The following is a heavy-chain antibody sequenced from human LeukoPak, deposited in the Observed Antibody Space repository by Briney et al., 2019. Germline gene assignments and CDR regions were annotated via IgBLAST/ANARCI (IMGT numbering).Heavy chain of an antibody. CDR1: GYTFTSYH. CDR2: MNPNSGNT. D-gene: IGHD1-26*01. Sequence: ASVKVSCKASGYTFTSYHINWVRQATGQGLEWMGWMNPNSGNTGYAQKFQGRVTMTRNTSISTAYMELSSLRSEDTAVYYCARSVTLGGYYYYYGMDVWGQGTTVTVSS. V-gene: IGHV1-8*01. CDR3: ARSVTLGGYYYYYGMDV. J-gene: IGHJ6*02.